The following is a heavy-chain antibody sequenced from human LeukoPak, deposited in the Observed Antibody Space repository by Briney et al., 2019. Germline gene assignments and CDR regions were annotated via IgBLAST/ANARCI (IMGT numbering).Heavy chain of an antibody. Sequence: SQTLSLTCTVSGGSISSGGYYWSWIRQHPGKGLEWIGYIYYSGSTYYNPSLKSRVTISVDTSKNQFSLKLSSVTAADTAVYFCARRAITVAPYYFDYWGQGTLVTVSS. D-gene: IGHD3-10*01. J-gene: IGHJ4*02. CDR3: ARRAITVAPYYFDY. V-gene: IGHV4-31*03. CDR2: IYYSGST. CDR1: GGSISSGGYY.